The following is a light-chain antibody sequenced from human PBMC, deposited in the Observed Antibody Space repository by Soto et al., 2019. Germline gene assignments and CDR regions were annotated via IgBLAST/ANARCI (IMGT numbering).Light chain of an antibody. J-gene: IGKJ2*01. CDR2: GAS. CDR3: QQYHNWSPQYT. Sequence: EIVATQSPASLSVSPGDGATLSCRASQTVASNVAWYQQKPGQGPRLLIHGASTRAAGVPARFSGSGSGTDFTLTISSLQSEDFAVYYCQQYHNWSPQYTFGQGTRLQIK. CDR1: QTVASN. V-gene: IGKV3-15*01.